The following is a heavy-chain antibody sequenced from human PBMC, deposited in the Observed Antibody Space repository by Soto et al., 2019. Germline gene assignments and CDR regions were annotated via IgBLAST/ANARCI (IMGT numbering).Heavy chain of an antibody. CDR1: GFTFSSYG. CDR3: AKGDSSSALYYYYYGMDV. Sequence: PGGSLRLSCAASGFTFSSYGMHWVRQAPGKGLEWVAVISYDGSNKYYADSVKGRFTISRDNSKNTLYLQMNSLRAEDTAVYYCAKGDSSSALYYYYYGMDVWGQGTTVTVS. J-gene: IGHJ6*02. D-gene: IGHD6-6*01. V-gene: IGHV3-30*18. CDR2: ISYDGSNK.